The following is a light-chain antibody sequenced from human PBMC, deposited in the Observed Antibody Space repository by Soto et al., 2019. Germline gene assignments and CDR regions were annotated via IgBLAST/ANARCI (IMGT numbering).Light chain of an antibody. CDR2: DAS. CDR1: QSVGSW. V-gene: IGKV1-5*01. CDR3: QQFSSHWT. J-gene: IGKJ1*01. Sequence: DIQMTQSPSTLSASVGDRVTITCRASQSVGSWLAWYQQKPGRAPKLLIYDASSLESGVPSRFSGSGSGTEFTLTISRLQPDDFATYYCQQFSSHWTXGQGTKVDIK.